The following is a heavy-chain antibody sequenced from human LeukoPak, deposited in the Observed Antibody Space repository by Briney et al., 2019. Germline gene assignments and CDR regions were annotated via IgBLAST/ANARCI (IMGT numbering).Heavy chain of an antibody. CDR1: GFTFSSYN. J-gene: IGHJ5*02. D-gene: IGHD1-26*01. CDR2: ISPTSSYT. V-gene: IGHV3-21*01. Sequence: RGSLRLSCAASGFTFSSYNMNWVRQAPGKGLDWVSSISPTSSYTSYTDSVKGRFTISRDNAKNSLYLQMNSLRVEDTAVYYCARTTRPSGPFDPRGQGTLVTVSS. CDR3: ARTTRPSGPFDP.